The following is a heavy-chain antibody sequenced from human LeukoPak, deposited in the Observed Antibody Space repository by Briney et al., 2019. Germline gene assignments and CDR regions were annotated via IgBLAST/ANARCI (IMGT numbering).Heavy chain of an antibody. CDR3: ARETAHCGGDCYDY. CDR1: GFTFRSYE. Sequence: PGGSLRLSCSRRGFTFRSYEINWVRQAPGKGLEWISYISSSGDSIYYADSVTGRFTVSRDNAESSVFLQMNSLRVEDTAIYYCARETAHCGGDCYDYWGQGTLVTVSS. CDR2: ISSSGDSI. V-gene: IGHV3-48*03. D-gene: IGHD2-21*01. J-gene: IGHJ4*02.